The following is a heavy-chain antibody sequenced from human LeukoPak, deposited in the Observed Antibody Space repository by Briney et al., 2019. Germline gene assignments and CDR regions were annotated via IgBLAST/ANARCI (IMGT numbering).Heavy chain of an antibody. V-gene: IGHV3-53*01. CDR1: GFTVSSNY. Sequence: GGSLRLSCVASGFTVSSNYMSWVRQAPGKGLEWVSAIYTGGNPYYADSVKGRFTISRDNSKNTLYLQMNSLRAEDTAVYYCAKDSDWVFDYWGQGTLVTVSS. CDR2: IYTGGNP. D-gene: IGHD3/OR15-3a*01. J-gene: IGHJ4*02. CDR3: AKDSDWVFDY.